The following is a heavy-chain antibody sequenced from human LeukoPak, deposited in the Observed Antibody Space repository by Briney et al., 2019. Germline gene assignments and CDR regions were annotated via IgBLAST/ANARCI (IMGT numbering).Heavy chain of an antibody. CDR2: ISSSSSYI. Sequence: PGGSLRLSCAASGFTFSSYSMNWVRQAPGKGLEWVSSISSSSSYIYYADSVKGRFTISRDNAKNSLYLQMNSLRAEDTAVYYCASDLRGYSYGLFDYWGQGTLVTVSS. D-gene: IGHD5-18*01. CDR1: GFTFSSYS. J-gene: IGHJ4*02. CDR3: ASDLRGYSYGLFDY. V-gene: IGHV3-21*01.